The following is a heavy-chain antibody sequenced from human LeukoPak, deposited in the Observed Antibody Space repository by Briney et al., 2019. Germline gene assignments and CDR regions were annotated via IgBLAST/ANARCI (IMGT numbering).Heavy chain of an antibody. CDR3: GRGITGTTKYYYYGMDV. Sequence: GVSLTLSCEASGFTFSSYSMHWVRQAPGKGLEGAAVVSYDGSNKDYADSVKGRFTISRDNSKNTLYLQMNSLRAEDTAVYYCGRGITGTTKYYYYGMDVWGQGTTVTVSS. J-gene: IGHJ6*02. D-gene: IGHD1-20*01. CDR1: GFTFSSYS. CDR2: VSYDGSNK. V-gene: IGHV3-30-3*01.